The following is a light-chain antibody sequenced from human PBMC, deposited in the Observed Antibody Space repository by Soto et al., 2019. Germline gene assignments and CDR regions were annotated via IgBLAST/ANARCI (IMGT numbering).Light chain of an antibody. CDR3: QQRSNSPLT. CDR1: QSVSSH. CDR2: DAS. J-gene: IGKJ4*01. Sequence: EIVLTQSPATLSLSPGERAALSCRASQSVSSHLAWYQQKPGQAPRLLIYDASNRATGIPARFSGSGSGTDFTLIISSLEPEDLAVYYCQQRSNSPLTFGGGTKVDIK. V-gene: IGKV3-11*01.